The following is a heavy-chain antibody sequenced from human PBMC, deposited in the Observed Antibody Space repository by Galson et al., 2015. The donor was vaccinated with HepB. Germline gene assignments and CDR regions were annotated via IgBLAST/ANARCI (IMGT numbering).Heavy chain of an antibody. CDR2: IIPIFGTA. Sequence: SVKVSCKASGGTFSSYAISWVRQAPGQGLEWMGGIIPIFGTANYAQKFQGRVTITADESTSTAYMELSSLRSEDTAVYYCARARDFSCSGYCWFDPWGQGTLVTVSS. CDR1: GGTFSSYA. V-gene: IGHV1-69*13. J-gene: IGHJ5*02. CDR3: ARARDFSCSGYCWFDP. D-gene: IGHD3-22*01.